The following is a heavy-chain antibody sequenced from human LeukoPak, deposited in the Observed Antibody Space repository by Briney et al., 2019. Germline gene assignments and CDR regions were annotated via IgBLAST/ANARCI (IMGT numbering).Heavy chain of an antibody. CDR1: GYTFSAYY. CDR2: INPYTGDT. V-gene: IGHV1-2*02. D-gene: IGHD3-22*01. Sequence: ASVKVSCKASGYTFSAYYMYWVREAPGQGLEWMGWINPYTGDTKYAQNFQGRVTMTRDTSISTVYMEVSRLRSDDTAVYYCASGFSSSYSYDSSGSYFDYWGQGTLVTVSS. J-gene: IGHJ4*02. CDR3: ASGFSSSYSYDSSGSYFDY.